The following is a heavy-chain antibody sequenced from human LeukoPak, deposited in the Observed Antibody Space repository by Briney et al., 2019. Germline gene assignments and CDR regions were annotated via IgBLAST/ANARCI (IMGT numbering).Heavy chain of an antibody. J-gene: IGHJ3*02. D-gene: IGHD6-19*01. CDR2: ISYDGSNK. CDR1: GFIFSSYG. CDR3: AIRSGSGWYGDAFDI. V-gene: IGHV3-30*03. Sequence: GGSLRLSCAASGFIFSSYGMSWVRQTPGKGLEWVAVISYDGSNKYYADSVKGRFTISRDNAKNSLYLQMNSLRDEDTAVYYCAIRSGSGWYGDAFDIWGQGTMVTVSS.